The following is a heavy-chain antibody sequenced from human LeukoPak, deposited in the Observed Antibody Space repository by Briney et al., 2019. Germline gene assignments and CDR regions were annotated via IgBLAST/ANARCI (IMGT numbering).Heavy chain of an antibody. V-gene: IGHV4-39*01. CDR1: GGSISSTINY. D-gene: IGHD6-19*01. CDR3: ARQRSGWVFEN. Sequence: SETLSLTCTVSGGSISSTINYWAWLRPPPGKELEWIGSIYYSGNTYYNPSLQSRATMSVDTSKNQFSLRLTSVTAADTTVYYCARQRSGWVFENWGQGTLVTVS. CDR2: IYYSGNT. J-gene: IGHJ4*02.